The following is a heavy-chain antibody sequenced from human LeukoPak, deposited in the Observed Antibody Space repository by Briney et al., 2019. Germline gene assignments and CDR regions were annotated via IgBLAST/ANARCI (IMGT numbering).Heavy chain of an antibody. CDR3: ARDRVGHDYGDYFDY. V-gene: IGHV4-59*01. J-gene: IGHJ4*02. D-gene: IGHD4-17*01. CDR2: IYYSGST. Sequence: SETLSLTCAVYGGSFSGYYWSWIRQPPGKGLEWIGYIYYSGSTNYNPSLKSRVTISVDTSKNQFSLKLSSVTAADTAVYYCARDRVGHDYGDYFDYWGQGTLVTVSS. CDR1: GGSFSGYY.